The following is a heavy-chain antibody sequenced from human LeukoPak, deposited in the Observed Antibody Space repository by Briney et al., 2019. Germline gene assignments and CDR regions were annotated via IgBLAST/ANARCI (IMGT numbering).Heavy chain of an antibody. CDR2: ISAYNGKT. CDR1: GYTFTSSY. CDR3: ARGGTYYPCIDY. D-gene: IGHD1-26*01. Sequence: ASVKVSCKASGYTFTSSYINWVRQAPGQELGWMGWISAYNGKTNYAQKFQGRVTMTTDSSTNTAYMDLTSLRSDDTAVYYCARGGTYYPCIDYWGQGTLVTVSS. J-gene: IGHJ4*02. V-gene: IGHV1-18*01.